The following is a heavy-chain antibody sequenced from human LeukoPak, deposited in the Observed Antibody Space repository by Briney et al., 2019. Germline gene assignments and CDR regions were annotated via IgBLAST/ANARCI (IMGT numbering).Heavy chain of an antibody. J-gene: IGHJ2*01. D-gene: IGHD2-2*03. CDR1: GFTFSSYA. Sequence: GGSLRLSCAASGFTFSSYAMSWVRQALGKGLEWVSAISGSGGSTYYADSVKGRFTISRDNSKNTLYLQMNSLRAEDTAVYYCAKDLGYCSSTSCYYYWYFDLWGRGTLVTVSS. CDR3: AKDLGYCSSTSCYYYWYFDL. V-gene: IGHV3-23*01. CDR2: ISGSGGST.